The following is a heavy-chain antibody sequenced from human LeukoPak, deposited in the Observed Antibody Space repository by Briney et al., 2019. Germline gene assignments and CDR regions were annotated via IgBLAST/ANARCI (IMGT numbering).Heavy chain of an antibody. V-gene: IGHV3-23*01. CDR1: GLNLTTYA. Sequence: GGSLRLSCAASGLNLTTYAMGWVRQAPGKGLEWVSVISDRGDSTYYGDSVKGRFTISRDNGKNSLDLQMNSLRADDAAFYYCARDTLGEGEDANYAVYYFDYWGQGTVVTVSS. J-gene: IGHJ4*02. CDR2: ISDRGDST. D-gene: IGHD3-10*01. CDR3: ARDTLGEGEDANYAVYYFDY.